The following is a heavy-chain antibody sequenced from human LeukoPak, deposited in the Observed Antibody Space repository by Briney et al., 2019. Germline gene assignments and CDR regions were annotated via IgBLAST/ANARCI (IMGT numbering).Heavy chain of an antibody. D-gene: IGHD6-13*01. Sequence: ASVKVSCKASGYTFISYYMHWVRQAPGQGLEWMGIINPSSGSTTYAQRFQGRVTMTTDTSTSTAYMELRSLRSDDTAVYYCARGRHRGSWYLDYWGQGTLVTVSS. CDR3: ARGRHRGSWYLDY. CDR1: GYTFISYY. CDR2: INPSSGST. V-gene: IGHV1-46*01. J-gene: IGHJ4*02.